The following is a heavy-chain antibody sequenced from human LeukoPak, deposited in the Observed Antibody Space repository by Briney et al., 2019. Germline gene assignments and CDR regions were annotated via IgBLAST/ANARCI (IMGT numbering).Heavy chain of an antibody. V-gene: IGHV1-3*01. CDR2: INAGNGDT. D-gene: IGHD2-2*01. CDR3: ARGRYCTTTSCLNCFDP. Sequence: ASVKVSCKASGYTFTTYAMHWVRQAPGQRLEWMGWINAGNGDTKYSQKFQGRVTITRDTSASTAYMELSSLRSEDTGVYYCARGRYCTTTSCLNCFDPWGQGTLVTVSS. J-gene: IGHJ5*02. CDR1: GYTFTTYA.